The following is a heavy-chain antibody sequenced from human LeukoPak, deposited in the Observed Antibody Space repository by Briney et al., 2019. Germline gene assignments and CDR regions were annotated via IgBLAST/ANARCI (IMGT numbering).Heavy chain of an antibody. CDR3: AKERGDGMDV. D-gene: IGHD3-10*01. CDR1: GFTVSSNY. CDR2: ISGSGGST. Sequence: PGGSLRLSCAASGFTVSSNYMSWVRQAPGKGLEWVSAISGSGGSTYYADSVKGRFTISRDNSKNTLYLQMNSLRAEDTAVYYCAKERGDGMDVWGQGTTVTVSS. J-gene: IGHJ6*02. V-gene: IGHV3-23*01.